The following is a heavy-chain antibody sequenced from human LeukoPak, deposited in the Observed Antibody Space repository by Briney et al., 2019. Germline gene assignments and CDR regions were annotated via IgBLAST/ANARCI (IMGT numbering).Heavy chain of an antibody. J-gene: IGHJ4*02. CDR3: AKDSSSSSSTSGWWD. D-gene: IGHD6-6*01. V-gene: IGHV3-9*01. CDR1: GFTFGDYA. Sequence: GGSLRLSCTVSGFTFGDYAMHWVRQAPGKGLEWVSGISWNSGGIGYADSVKGRFTISRDNAKNSLYLQMNSLRAEDTALYYCAKDSSSSSSTSGWWDWGQGTLVTVSS. CDR2: ISWNSGGI.